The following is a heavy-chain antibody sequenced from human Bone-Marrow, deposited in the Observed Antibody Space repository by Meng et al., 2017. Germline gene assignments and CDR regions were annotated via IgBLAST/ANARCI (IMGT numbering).Heavy chain of an antibody. CDR3: ARLGPPIAAGDPFDY. V-gene: IGHV4-4*02. D-gene: IGHD6-13*01. CDR2: IHQDGYT. CDR1: SVSTSSTNW. Sequence: QVQLQESGPGLVKPSGTLSLTCAVASVSTSSTNWWGWVRQPPGKGLEWIGEIHQDGYTNYSPSLKSRVTISVDKSRNQFSLKLNSVTAADTAVYYCARLGPPIAAGDPFDYWGQGTLVTVSS. J-gene: IGHJ4*02.